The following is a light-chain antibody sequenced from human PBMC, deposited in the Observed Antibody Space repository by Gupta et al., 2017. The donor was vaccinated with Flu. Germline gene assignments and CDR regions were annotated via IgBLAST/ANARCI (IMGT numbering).Light chain of an antibody. J-gene: IGKJ1*01. CDR1: QGVSSN. CDR3: HQYSRGPPVT. CDR2: DAS. Sequence: IVMPQSPVTLSVSPGERATLSCRASQGVSSNLAWFQQKPGQAPRLLIYDASTRATNIPARCMSSRSGTEYTLIISSLESEDFALYYCHQYSRGPPVTFGQGTRLEIK. V-gene: IGKV3-15*01.